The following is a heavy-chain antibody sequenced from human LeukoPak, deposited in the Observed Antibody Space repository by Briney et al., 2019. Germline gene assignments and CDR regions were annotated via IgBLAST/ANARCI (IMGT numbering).Heavy chain of an antibody. D-gene: IGHD2-15*01. CDR1: GNSFGDYY. Sequence: SETLSLTCTVSGNSFGDYYWSWIRQPAGKGLEWIGRIYTSGSTTYNPSLKSRVTMSVDPSKSQFSLNLMSVTAADTAVYFCARVVVGYYYYYYMDVWDKGTTVTVSS. CDR2: IYTSGST. J-gene: IGHJ6*03. CDR3: ARVVVGYYYYYYMDV. V-gene: IGHV4-4*07.